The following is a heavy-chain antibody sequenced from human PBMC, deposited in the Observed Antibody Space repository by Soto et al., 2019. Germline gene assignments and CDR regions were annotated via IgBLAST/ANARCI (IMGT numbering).Heavy chain of an antibody. D-gene: IGHD1-20*01. V-gene: IGHV4-39*01. CDR3: ARREVTGTYYYYYYMDV. Sequence: SETLSLTCTVSGGSISSSSYYWGWIRQPPGKGLEWIGSIYYSGRTYYNPSLKSRVTISVDTSKNQFSLKLSSVTAADTAVYYCARREVTGTYYYYYYMDVWGKGTRVTVSS. CDR1: GGSISSSSYY. J-gene: IGHJ6*03. CDR2: IYYSGRT.